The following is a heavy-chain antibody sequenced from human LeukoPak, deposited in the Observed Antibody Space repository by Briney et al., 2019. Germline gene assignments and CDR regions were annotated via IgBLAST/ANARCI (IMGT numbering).Heavy chain of an antibody. J-gene: IGHJ1*01. Sequence: PSQTLSLTCTVSGGSISSGDYYWSWIRQPPGKGLEWIGCRYDGGRDLYNPSLKSRVTISVDASEKQISLSLRSVTAADTAIYYCANTTRVAPDGRAEYFQHWGQGTLVTVSS. CDR2: RYDGGRD. CDR1: GGSISSGDYY. D-gene: IGHD5-24*01. V-gene: IGHV4-61*08. CDR3: ANTTRVAPDGRAEYFQH.